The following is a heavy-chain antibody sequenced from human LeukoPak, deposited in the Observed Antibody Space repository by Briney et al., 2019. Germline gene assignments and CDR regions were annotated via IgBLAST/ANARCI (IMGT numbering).Heavy chain of an antibody. J-gene: IGHJ6*02. CDR3: ARLDYDYYYGMDV. CDR1: GGSVSSGSYY. V-gene: IGHV4-61*01. Sequence: SETLSLTCTVSGGSVSSGSYYWSWIRQPPGKGLEWIGYIYYSGSTNYNPSLKSRVTISVDTSKNQFSLKLSSVTAADTAVYYCARLDYDYYYGMDVWGQGTTVTVSS. CDR2: IYYSGST.